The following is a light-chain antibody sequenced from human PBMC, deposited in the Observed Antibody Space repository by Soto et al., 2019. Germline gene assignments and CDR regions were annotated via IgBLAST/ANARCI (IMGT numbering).Light chain of an antibody. J-gene: IGLJ3*02. V-gene: IGLV2-11*01. CDR1: SSDVGGYNS. Sequence: QSVLTQPRSVSGSPGQSVTISCTGTSSDVGGYNSVSWYQQYPGKAPKLMIYDVSKRPSGVPDLFSGSKSGNAASLTISGLQAEDEADYYCCSYAGTYTWVFGGGTKLTVL. CDR3: CSYAGTYTWV. CDR2: DVS.